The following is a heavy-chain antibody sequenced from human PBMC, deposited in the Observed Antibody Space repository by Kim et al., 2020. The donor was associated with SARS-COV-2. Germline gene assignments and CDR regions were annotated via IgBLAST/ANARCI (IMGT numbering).Heavy chain of an antibody. Sequence: KGGFTISRDNSKNTLYLQMNSRRAEDTAVYYCARDGNYDILTGYQILPDYWGQGTLVTVSS. D-gene: IGHD3-9*01. J-gene: IGHJ4*02. V-gene: IGHV3-30*07. CDR3: ARDGNYDILTGYQILPDY.